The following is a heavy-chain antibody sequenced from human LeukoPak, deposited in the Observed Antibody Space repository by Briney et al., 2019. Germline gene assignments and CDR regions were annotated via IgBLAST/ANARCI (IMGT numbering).Heavy chain of an antibody. Sequence: GGSLRLSCAASGFPFSSYEMNWVRQAPGKGLEWVSSISSSSSYIYYADSVKGRFTISRDNAKNSLYLQMNSLRAEDTAVYYCAREHNPHYYYYGMDVWGQGTTVTVSS. D-gene: IGHD1-14*01. CDR2: ISSSSSYI. J-gene: IGHJ6*02. CDR3: AREHNPHYYYYGMDV. CDR1: GFPFSSYE. V-gene: IGHV3-21*01.